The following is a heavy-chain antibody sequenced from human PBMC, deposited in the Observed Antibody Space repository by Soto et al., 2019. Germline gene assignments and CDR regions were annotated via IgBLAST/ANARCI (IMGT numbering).Heavy chain of an antibody. CDR2: IIPIFGTA. V-gene: IGHV1-69*13. CDR3: ARLGYSSGWLPY. D-gene: IGHD6-19*01. J-gene: IGHJ4*02. CDR1: GRTFSSYA. Sequence: SVKVSCKASGRTFSSYAISWVRQAPGQGLEWMGGIIPIFGTANYAQKFQGRVTITADESTSTAYMELSSLRSEDTAVYYCARLGYSSGWLPYWGQGTLVTVSS.